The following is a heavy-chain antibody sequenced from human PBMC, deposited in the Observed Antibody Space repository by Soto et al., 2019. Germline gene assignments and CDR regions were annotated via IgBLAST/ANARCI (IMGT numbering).Heavy chain of an antibody. CDR2: IYYRGTN. Sequence: SETQSQRCTVAGGSITTYYWRLIRQPPGKGLEWIAYIYYRGTNTYNPSLESRVTMSVDTSKNQFSLNLSSVTAADTAVYYCARTTYTTSNYFDYWGHGTLVTVSS. J-gene: IGHJ4*01. V-gene: IGHV4-59*01. CDR3: ARTTYTTSNYFDY. D-gene: IGHD2-2*02. CDR1: GGSITTYY.